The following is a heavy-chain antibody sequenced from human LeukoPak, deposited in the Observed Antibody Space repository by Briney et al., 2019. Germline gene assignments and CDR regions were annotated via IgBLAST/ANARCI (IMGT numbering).Heavy chain of an antibody. Sequence: PGGSLRLSCAASGFTFDDYGMHWVRQAPGKGLEWVSGISWNSGSIGYADSVKGRFTISRDNAKNSLYLQMNSLRAEDTALYYCAKASSSWSWATSDWGQGTLVTVSS. CDR1: GFTFDDYG. D-gene: IGHD6-13*01. V-gene: IGHV3-9*01. CDR2: ISWNSGSI. J-gene: IGHJ4*02. CDR3: AKASSSWSWATSD.